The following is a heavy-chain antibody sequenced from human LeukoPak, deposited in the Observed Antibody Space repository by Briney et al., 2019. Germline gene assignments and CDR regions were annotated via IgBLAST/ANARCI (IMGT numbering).Heavy chain of an antibody. CDR2: IYTSGST. CDR1: GGPISSGSYY. J-gene: IGHJ3*02. D-gene: IGHD3-22*01. CDR3: ARDFSSGYYSRDAFDI. V-gene: IGHV4-61*02. Sequence: SETLSLTCTVSGGPISSGSYYWSWIRQPAGKELEWIGRIYTSGSTNYNPSLKSRVTISVDTSKNQFSLKLSSVTAADTAVYYCARDFSSGYYSRDAFDIWGQGTMVTVSS.